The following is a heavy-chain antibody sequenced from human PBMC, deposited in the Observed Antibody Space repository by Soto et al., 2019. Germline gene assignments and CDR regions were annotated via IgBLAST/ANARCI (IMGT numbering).Heavy chain of an antibody. Sequence: SLRLSCAASGFTVSTNYMSWVRQAPGKGLEWVSVIYSGGTTYFADSVKGRFTISRDNSKNTLYLQMSSRRAEDTAVYFCARAASYYGLDVWGQGTTVTVSS. V-gene: IGHV3-53*01. CDR2: IYSGGTT. J-gene: IGHJ6*02. CDR1: GFTVSTNY. CDR3: ARAASYYGLDV.